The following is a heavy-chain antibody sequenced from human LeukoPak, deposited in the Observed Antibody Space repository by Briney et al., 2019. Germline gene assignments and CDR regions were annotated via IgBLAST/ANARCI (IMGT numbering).Heavy chain of an antibody. CDR1: GGSISSYY. Sequence: SETLSLTCTVSGGSISSYYWSWIRQPAGKGLEWIGRTYTSGSTNYNPSLKSRVTMSVDTSKNQFSLKLSSVTAADTAVYYCARDPELSSGYLRLETHDAFDIWGQGTMVTVSS. D-gene: IGHD3-22*01. CDR3: ARDPELSSGYLRLETHDAFDI. J-gene: IGHJ3*02. CDR2: TYTSGST. V-gene: IGHV4-4*07.